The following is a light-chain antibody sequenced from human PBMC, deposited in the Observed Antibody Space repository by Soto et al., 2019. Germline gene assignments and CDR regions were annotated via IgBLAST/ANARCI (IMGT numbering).Light chain of an antibody. CDR1: QSVSSN. Sequence: EIVMTQSPATLSVSPGERATLSCRASQSVSSNLAWYQQKPGQAPRLLTYGAFIRATGIPVRFSGSGSGTEFTLTISSLQSEDFAVYYCQQYNNWPPYTFGQGTKLEIK. CDR2: GAF. J-gene: IGKJ2*01. CDR3: QQYNNWPPYT. V-gene: IGKV3-15*01.